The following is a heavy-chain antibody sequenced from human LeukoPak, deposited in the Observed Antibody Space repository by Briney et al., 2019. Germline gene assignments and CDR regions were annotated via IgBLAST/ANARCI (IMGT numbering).Heavy chain of an antibody. V-gene: IGHV3-48*03. CDR2: FSSSGDTI. Sequence: GGSLRLSCVASGFTLSSYGMKWVRQAPGKGLEWVSYFSSSGDTIYYADSVKGRFTISRDSAKNSLNLQMNSLRVEDTALYYRARMSRGSYFDDYWGQGTLVSVSS. CDR1: GFTLSSYG. J-gene: IGHJ4*02. CDR3: ARMSRGSYFDDY. D-gene: IGHD3-10*01.